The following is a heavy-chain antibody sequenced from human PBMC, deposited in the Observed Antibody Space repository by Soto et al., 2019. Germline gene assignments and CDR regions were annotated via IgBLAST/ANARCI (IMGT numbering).Heavy chain of an antibody. J-gene: IGHJ6*02. CDR3: AVPTTVTIDYYYGMDV. Sequence: SVKVSCKASGGTFSSYAISWVRQAPGRGLEWMGGIIPIFGTANYAQKFQGRVTITADKSTSTAYMELSSLRSEDTAVYYCAVPTTVTIDYYYGMDVWGQGTTVTVSS. D-gene: IGHD4-17*01. CDR2: IIPIFGTA. CDR1: GGTFSSYA. V-gene: IGHV1-69*06.